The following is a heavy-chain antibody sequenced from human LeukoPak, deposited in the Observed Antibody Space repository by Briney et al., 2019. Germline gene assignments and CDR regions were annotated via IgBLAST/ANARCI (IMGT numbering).Heavy chain of an antibody. CDR1: GYSISSGYY. D-gene: IGHD6-13*01. CDR3: ARGRVAAAGIYNWFDP. Sequence: SETLSLTCTVSGYSISSGYYWGWIRQPPGKGLEWIGSIYHSGSTYYNPSLKSRVTISVDTSKNQFSLKLSSVTAADTAVYYCARGRVAAAGIYNWFDPWGQGTLVTVSS. CDR2: IYHSGST. J-gene: IGHJ5*02. V-gene: IGHV4-38-2*02.